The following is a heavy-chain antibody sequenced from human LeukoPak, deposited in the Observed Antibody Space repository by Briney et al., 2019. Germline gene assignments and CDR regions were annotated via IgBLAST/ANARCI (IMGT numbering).Heavy chain of an antibody. D-gene: IGHD6-19*01. J-gene: IGHJ1*01. CDR2: ISSSGSTI. V-gene: IGHV3-48*03. CDR3: ARDRDSSGWYYEAEYFQH. Sequence: PGGSLRLSCAASGFTFSSYEVNWVRQAPGKGLEWVSYISSSGSTIYYADSVKGRFTISRDNAKNSLYLQMNSLRAEDTAVYYCARDRDSSGWYYEAEYFQHWGQGTLVTVSS. CDR1: GFTFSSYE.